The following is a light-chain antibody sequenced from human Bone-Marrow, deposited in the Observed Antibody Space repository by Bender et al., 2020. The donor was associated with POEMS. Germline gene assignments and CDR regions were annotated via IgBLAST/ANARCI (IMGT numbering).Light chain of an antibody. CDR2: KDS. J-gene: IGLJ3*02. V-gene: IGLV3-25*03. CDR3: QSAASSSAPWV. Sequence: SYELTQPPSVSVSPGQTARITCSGDSLPKQYAYWYQQKAGQAPVMVIFKDSERPSGIPERFAGSSSGTTVTLTISGVLAEDEADYYCQSAASSSAPWVFGGGTKLTVL. CDR1: SLPKQY.